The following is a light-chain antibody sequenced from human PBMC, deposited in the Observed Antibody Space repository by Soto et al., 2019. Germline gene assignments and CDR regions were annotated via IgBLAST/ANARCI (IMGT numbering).Light chain of an antibody. J-gene: IGKJ4*01. Sequence: AIQMTQSPSSLSASVGDRVTITCRASQGIRNELGWYQQKPGKAPNLLIYAASSLESGVPSSFSGSGSDRDITLTISGLQLEDSATYYCVQDYKSPLTFGGGTKVEIK. CDR2: AAS. V-gene: IGKV1-6*01. CDR3: VQDYKSPLT. CDR1: QGIRNE.